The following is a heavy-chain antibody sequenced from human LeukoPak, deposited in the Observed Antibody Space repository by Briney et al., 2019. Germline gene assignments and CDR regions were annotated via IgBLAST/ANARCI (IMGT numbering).Heavy chain of an antibody. CDR2: IAYDGSKT. V-gene: IGHV3-30*04. CDR3: EREWFGESN. Sequence: TGGSLRLSCAPSGFIFSSSNMHWVRQSPGRGLEWLALIAYDGSKTCYTESVKGRFTISRDNFKNMLFLQMDSLSAEDTAMYYCEREWFGESNWGQGTPVIVSS. J-gene: IGHJ4*02. CDR1: GFIFSSSN. D-gene: IGHD3-10*01.